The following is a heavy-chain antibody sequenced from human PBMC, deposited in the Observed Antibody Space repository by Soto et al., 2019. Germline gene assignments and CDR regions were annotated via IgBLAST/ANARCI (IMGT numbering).Heavy chain of an antibody. CDR2: ISCSGDST. V-gene: IGHV3-23*01. D-gene: IGHD6-19*01. CDR1: GFSFSSYA. J-gene: IGHJ4*02. CDR3: ARRSSGWYFDY. Sequence: EVQLLESGGGLVQPGGSLRLSCAASGFSFSSYAMHWVRQAPGKGLEWVSVISCSGDSTYYADSVKGRFTISRDNSKNTLYLQMISLRSEDTAVYYCARRSSGWYFDYWGQGTLVIVSS.